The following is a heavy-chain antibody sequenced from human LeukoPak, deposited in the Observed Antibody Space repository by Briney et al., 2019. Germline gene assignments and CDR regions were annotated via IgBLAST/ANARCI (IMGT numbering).Heavy chain of an antibody. CDR2: ISSSGSTI. Sequence: GGSLRLSCAASGFTFSSYEMNWVRQAPGKGLEWVSYISSSGSTIYYADSVRGRFTISRDNAKNSLYLQMNSLRAEDTAVYYCARDDYGDYVSLNYWGQGTLVTVSS. CDR3: ARDDYGDYVSLNY. J-gene: IGHJ4*02. V-gene: IGHV3-48*03. CDR1: GFTFSSYE. D-gene: IGHD4-17*01.